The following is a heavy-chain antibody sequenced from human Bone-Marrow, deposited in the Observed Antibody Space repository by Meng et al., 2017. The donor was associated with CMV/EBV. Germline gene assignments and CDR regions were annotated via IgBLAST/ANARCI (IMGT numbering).Heavy chain of an antibody. CDR1: GGSISSSSYY. V-gene: IGHV4-39*07. J-gene: IGHJ6*01. Sequence: SETLSLTCTVSGGSISSSSYYWGWIRQPPGKGLEWIGSIYYSGSTYYNPSLKSRVTISVDTSKNQFSLKLSSVTAADTAVYYCARDPSGSGYYYYGMDVWGQGTTVTGSS. CDR3: ARDPSGSGYYYYGMDV. CDR2: IYYSGST. D-gene: IGHD3-22*01.